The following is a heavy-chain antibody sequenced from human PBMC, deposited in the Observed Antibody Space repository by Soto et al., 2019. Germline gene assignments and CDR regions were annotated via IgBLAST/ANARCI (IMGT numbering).Heavy chain of an antibody. Sequence: QVQLVQSGAEVKKPGASVKVSCKASGYTFTGYYMHWVRQAPGQGLEWMGWINPNSGGTNYAQTFQGWVTMTRDTSISTAYMELSRLRSDDTAVYYCARVRAHDSTLFDPWGQGTLVTVSS. CDR1: GYTFTGYY. V-gene: IGHV1-2*04. CDR3: ARVRAHDSTLFDP. D-gene: IGHD3-22*01. CDR2: INPNSGGT. J-gene: IGHJ5*02.